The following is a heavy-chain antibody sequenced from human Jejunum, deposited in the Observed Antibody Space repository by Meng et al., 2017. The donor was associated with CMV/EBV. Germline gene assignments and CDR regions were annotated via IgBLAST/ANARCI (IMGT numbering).Heavy chain of an antibody. V-gene: IGHV3-23*01. Sequence: LRLSCSASGFTFSSHSMGWVRQAPGKGLKWVASITVRGGNAYYTHSVKGRFTISRDNSKNSLYLQMNSLRADDTAVYYCARLSDSWGQGTLVTVSS. CDR2: ITVRGGNA. CDR1: GFTFSSHS. D-gene: IGHD2-15*01. J-gene: IGHJ4*02. CDR3: ARLSDS.